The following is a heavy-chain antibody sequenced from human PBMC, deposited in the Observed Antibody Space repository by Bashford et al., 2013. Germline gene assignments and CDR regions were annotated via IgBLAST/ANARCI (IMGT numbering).Heavy chain of an antibody. J-gene: IGHJ5*02. CDR1: GYTFTSYG. D-gene: IGHD2-15*01. V-gene: IGHV1-18*01. Sequence: ASVKVSCKASGYTFTSYGISWVRQAPGQGLEWMGWISAYNGNTNYAQKLQGRVTMTTDTSTSTAYMELRSLRSDDTAVYYCARGGPDIVVVVAATHNWFDPWGQGTPGHRLL. CDR3: ARGGPDIVVVVAATHNWFDP. CDR2: ISAYNGNT.